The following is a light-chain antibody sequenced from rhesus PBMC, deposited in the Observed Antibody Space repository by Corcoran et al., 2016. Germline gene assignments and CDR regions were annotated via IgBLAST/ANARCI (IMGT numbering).Light chain of an antibody. CDR3: QQHQTTPRT. CDR1: QDSGNW. V-gene: IGKV1-21*01. Sequence: DVQMTQSPSSLSASVGDRVTITCRASQDSGNWLAWYQQKPGQAPRLLIYTASTLQSGDPSRFSGSGSGTEFTLTISNLPPEDFATYYCQQHQTTPRTFGQGTKVEIK. J-gene: IGKJ1*01. CDR2: TAS.